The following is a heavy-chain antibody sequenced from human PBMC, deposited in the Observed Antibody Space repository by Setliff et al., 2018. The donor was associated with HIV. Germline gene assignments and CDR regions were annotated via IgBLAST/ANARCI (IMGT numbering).Heavy chain of an antibody. D-gene: IGHD2-15*01. CDR2: INPHRGGT. CDR1: GYNFNVYY. V-gene: IGHV1-2*02. CDR3: ARGAVDDDYFEY. Sequence: ASVKVSCKASGYNFNVYYMHWVRQAPGQGLEWMGWINPHRGGTNFAQKFQGRVTMERDTSIFTAYMELSRLRSDDTAVYYCARGAVDDDYFEYWGQGTLVTVSS. J-gene: IGHJ4*02.